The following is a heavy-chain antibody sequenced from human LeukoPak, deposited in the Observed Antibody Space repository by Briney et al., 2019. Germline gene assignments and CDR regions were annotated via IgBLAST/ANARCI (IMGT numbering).Heavy chain of an antibody. CDR1: GGSFSGYY. J-gene: IGHJ3*02. Sequence: PSETLSLTCAVYGGSFSGYYWSWIRQPPGKGLEWIGEINHSGSTNYNPSLKSRVTISVDTSKNQFSLKLSSVTAADTAVYYCASFTWLRSDAFDIWGQGTMVTVSS. CDR3: ASFTWLRSDAFDI. CDR2: INHSGST. V-gene: IGHV4-34*01. D-gene: IGHD5-12*01.